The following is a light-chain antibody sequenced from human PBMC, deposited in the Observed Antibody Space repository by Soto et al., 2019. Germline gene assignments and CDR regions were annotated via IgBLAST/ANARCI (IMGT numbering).Light chain of an antibody. CDR2: SAS. CDR1: QSISSY. CDR3: QQSYSTPRT. J-gene: IGKJ2*01. Sequence: DIQMTQSPSSLSASVGDRVTITCRASQSISSYLNWYQQKPGKAPNFLIYSASSLQSGVPSRFSGSRSGTDFTLTISSLQPEDFATYYCQQSYSTPRTFGQGTKLEIK. V-gene: IGKV1-39*01.